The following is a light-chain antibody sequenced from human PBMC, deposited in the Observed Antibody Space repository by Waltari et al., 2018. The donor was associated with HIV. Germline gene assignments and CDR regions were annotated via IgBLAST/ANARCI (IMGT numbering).Light chain of an antibody. J-gene: IGLJ1*01. CDR2: EVS. CDR3: SSYAGRNNYV. Sequence: QSALTQPPSASGSPGQSVTISCTGPSSDVGGYTYVSWYQQHPGKAPKLMIYEVSKRPSGVPDRFSGSKSGNTASLTVSGLQAEDEADYYCSSYAGRNNYVFGTGTKVTVL. V-gene: IGLV2-8*01. CDR1: SSDVGGYTY.